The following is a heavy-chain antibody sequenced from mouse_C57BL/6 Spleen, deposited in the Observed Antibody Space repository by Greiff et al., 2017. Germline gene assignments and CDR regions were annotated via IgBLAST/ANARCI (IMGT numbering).Heavy chain of an antibody. CDR3: AREGGFITTVVAPFAY. J-gene: IGHJ3*01. CDR2: ISYDGSN. Sequence: ESGPGLVKPSQSLSLTCSVTGYSITSGYYWNWIRQFPGNKLEWMGYISYDGSNNYNPSLKNRISITRDTSKNQFFLKLNSVTTEDTATYYCAREGGFITTVVAPFAYWGQGTLVTVSA. V-gene: IGHV3-6*01. D-gene: IGHD1-1*01. CDR1: GYSITSGYY.